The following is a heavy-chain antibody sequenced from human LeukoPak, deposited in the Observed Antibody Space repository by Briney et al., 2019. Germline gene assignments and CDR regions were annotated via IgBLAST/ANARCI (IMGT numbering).Heavy chain of an antibody. V-gene: IGHV3-23*01. CDR3: AIRDGGYNSVGAFDI. J-gene: IGHJ3*02. CDR1: GFTFRNYA. Sequence: GGSLRLSCAASGFTFRNYAISWVRQAPGKGLEWVSLISGSGAGTYYADSVKGRFTISRDNSKNTLYLQMNSLRSEDTAVYYCAIRDGGYNSVGAFDIWGQGTMVTVSS. D-gene: IGHD5-24*01. CDR2: ISGSGAGT.